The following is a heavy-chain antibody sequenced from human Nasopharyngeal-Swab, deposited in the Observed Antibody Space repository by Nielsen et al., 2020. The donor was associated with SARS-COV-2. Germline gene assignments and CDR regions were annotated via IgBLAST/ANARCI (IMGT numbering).Heavy chain of an antibody. CDR3: ARDSAAAGTVFDY. D-gene: IGHD6-13*01. CDR1: GFTFSSYG. J-gene: IGHJ4*02. Sequence: GESLKISCVASGFTFSSYGLNWVRQAPGKGLEWVSYISSRGDSIYFADSVKGRFTISRDNAKNSLYLQMNSLRAEDTAAYYCARDSAAAGTVFDYWGQGTLVTVSS. V-gene: IGHV3-48*03. CDR2: ISSRGDSI.